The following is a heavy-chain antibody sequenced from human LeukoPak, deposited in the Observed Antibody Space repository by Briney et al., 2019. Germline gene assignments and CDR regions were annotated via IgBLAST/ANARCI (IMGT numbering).Heavy chain of an antibody. CDR1: GGSISSYY. Sequence: SETLSLTCTVSGGSISSYYWSWIRQPPGKGLEWIGYIYYSGSTNYNPSLKSRVTISVDTSKNQFSLKLSSVTAADTAVYYCARRWGCSSTSCKRRAAFDIWGQGTMVTVSS. CDR2: IYYSGST. V-gene: IGHV4-59*12. J-gene: IGHJ3*02. CDR3: ARRWGCSSTSCKRRAAFDI. D-gene: IGHD2-2*01.